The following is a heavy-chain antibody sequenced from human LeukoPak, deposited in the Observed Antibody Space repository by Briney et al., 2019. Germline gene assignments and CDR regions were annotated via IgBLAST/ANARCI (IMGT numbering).Heavy chain of an antibody. Sequence: GASVKVSCKASGYTFNGYFMHWVRQAPGQGLEWMGWINPNSGGTNYAQKFQGRVTMTRDTSISTAYMELSRQRSDDAAVYYCARDRVPVTRTVVPAATYYYYYMDVWGKGTTVTVSS. CDR2: INPNSGGT. D-gene: IGHD2-2*01. CDR1: GYTFNGYF. CDR3: ARDRVPVTRTVVPAATYYYYYMDV. J-gene: IGHJ6*03. V-gene: IGHV1-2*02.